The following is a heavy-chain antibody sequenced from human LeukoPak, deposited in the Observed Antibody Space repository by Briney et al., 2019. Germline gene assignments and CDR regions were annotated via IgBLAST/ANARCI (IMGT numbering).Heavy chain of an antibody. J-gene: IGHJ4*02. CDR3: VAEDYGTGSYYKSAF. CDR1: GGSFSGYY. V-gene: IGHV4-34*01. Sequence: SETLSLTCAVYGGSFSGYYWSWIRQPPGKGLEWIGEINHSGSTNYNPSLKSRVTISVDTSKNQFPLKLTSVTAADTAVYYCVAEDYGTGSYYKSAFWGKGALVTVSS. CDR2: INHSGST. D-gene: IGHD3-10*01.